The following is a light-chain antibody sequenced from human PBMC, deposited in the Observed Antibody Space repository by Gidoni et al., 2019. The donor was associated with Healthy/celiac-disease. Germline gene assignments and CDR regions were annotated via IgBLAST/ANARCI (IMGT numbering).Light chain of an antibody. CDR2: QDS. V-gene: IGLV3-1*01. CDR1: KLGDKY. Sequence: SYELTPPPSVSVPPGPTASITCSGDKLGDKYACWYQQKPGQSPVLVIYQDSKRPSGIPERFSGSNSGNTATLTISGTQAMDEADYYCQAWDSSTAVFGTGTKVTVL. CDR3: QAWDSSTAV. J-gene: IGLJ1*01.